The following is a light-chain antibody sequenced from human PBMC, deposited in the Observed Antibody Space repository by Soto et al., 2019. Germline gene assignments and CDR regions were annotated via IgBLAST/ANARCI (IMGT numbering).Light chain of an antibody. V-gene: IGKV3-15*01. CDR1: QSLIGN. CDR2: RAS. J-gene: IGKJ5*01. CDR3: QQYQKWPIT. Sequence: EIVMTQSPSTLAGSPGETVTLSCRASQSLIGNLAWYQQKPGPAPRLLIFRASTRATGVPARFSGSGSGTEFALTINSLQSEDFAVYYCQQYQKWPITFGQGTRLKI.